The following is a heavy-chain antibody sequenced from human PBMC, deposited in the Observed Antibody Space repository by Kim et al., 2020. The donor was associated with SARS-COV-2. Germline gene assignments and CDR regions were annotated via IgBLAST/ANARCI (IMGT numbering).Heavy chain of an antibody. V-gene: IGHV3-7*01. Sequence: GGSLRLSCAASGFTFSSYWLTWVRQAPGKGLEWVANIKEDGSEKYYVDSVKGRFTISRDNAKNSLFLQMNSLTAEDTAVYYCARDIVVVVAARYYHYGMDVWGQGTTVTVSS. J-gene: IGHJ6*02. CDR2: IKEDGSEK. CDR1: GFTFSSYW. CDR3: ARDIVVVVAARYYHYGMDV. D-gene: IGHD2-15*01.